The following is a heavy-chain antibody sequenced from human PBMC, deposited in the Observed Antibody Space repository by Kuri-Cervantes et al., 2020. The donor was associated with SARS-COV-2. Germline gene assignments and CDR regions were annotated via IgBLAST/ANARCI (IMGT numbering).Heavy chain of an antibody. CDR2: INPNSGGT. D-gene: IGHD3-10*01. Sequence: ASVKVSCKASGYTFSGGYYMYWVRQAPGQGLEWMGWINPNSGGTNYAQKFQGWVTMTMDTSIGTAYMELSRLRSDDTAVYYCARGMVRGVIQYYYYGMDVWGQGTTVTVSS. J-gene: IGHJ6*02. CDR1: GYTFSGGYY. CDR3: ARGMVRGVIQYYYYGMDV. V-gene: IGHV1-2*04.